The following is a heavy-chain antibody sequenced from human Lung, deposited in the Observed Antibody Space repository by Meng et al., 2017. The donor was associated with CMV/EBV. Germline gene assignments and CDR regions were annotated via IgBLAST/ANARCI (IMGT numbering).Heavy chain of an antibody. V-gene: IGHV4-4*02. CDR1: GVSISSNIR. CDR3: ARGKQDAWELLAY. CDR2: IDDSGST. D-gene: IGHD1-26*01. J-gene: IGHJ4*02. Sequence: QVQPRASGPGLVKPSASLFLAGGVSGVSISSNIRWTWVRQPPGKGLEWIGDIDDSGSTNYNPSLNSRISISLDKSKNHFSLKVNSVTAADTAVYYCARGKQDAWELLAYWGQGALVTVSS.